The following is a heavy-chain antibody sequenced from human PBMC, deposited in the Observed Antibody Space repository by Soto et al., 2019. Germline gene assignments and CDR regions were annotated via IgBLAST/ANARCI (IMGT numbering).Heavy chain of an antibody. J-gene: IGHJ4*02. V-gene: IGHV3-15*01. CDR2: IKSKTDGGTA. D-gene: IGHD3-9*01. CDR3: TAGIYYDILTGYHNVAY. CDR1: GFNLSHPW. Sequence: GGSLRLSCVASGFNLSHPWMTWVRQAAGKGLEWVGRIKSKTDGGTADYAAPVKGRATISRDDSKNTVYLQMNSLKTEDTAVYYCTAGIYYDILTGYHNVAYWGQGALVTVSS.